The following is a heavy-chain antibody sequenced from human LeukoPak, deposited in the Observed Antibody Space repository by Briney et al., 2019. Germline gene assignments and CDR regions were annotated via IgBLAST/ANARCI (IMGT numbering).Heavy chain of an antibody. J-gene: IGHJ3*02. CDR2: IYSSGST. CDR3: ARDNPDSSGWEWGTDDAFDI. Sequence: SETLSLTCTVSGGSLSSYHWSWIRQPPGKGLECIGYIYSSGSTNYNPSLKSRVTISVDTSKNQFSLKLSSVTAADTAVYYCARDNPDSSGWEWGTDDAFDIWGQGTMVTASS. V-gene: IGHV4-59*12. CDR1: GGSLSSYH. D-gene: IGHD6-19*01.